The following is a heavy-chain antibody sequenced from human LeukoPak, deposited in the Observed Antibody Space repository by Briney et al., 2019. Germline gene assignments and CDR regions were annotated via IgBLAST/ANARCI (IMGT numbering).Heavy chain of an antibody. V-gene: IGHV3-23*01. CDR3: AKAPIAAAATPYYFDY. CDR1: GFTFSSYA. Sequence: GGSLRLSCAASGFTFSSYAMSWVRQAPGKGLEWVSAISGSGGSTYYADSVKGRFTISRDNSKNTLYLQMNSLRAEDTAVYYCAKAPIAAAATPYYFDYWGQGTLATVSS. J-gene: IGHJ4*02. D-gene: IGHD6-13*01. CDR2: ISGSGGST.